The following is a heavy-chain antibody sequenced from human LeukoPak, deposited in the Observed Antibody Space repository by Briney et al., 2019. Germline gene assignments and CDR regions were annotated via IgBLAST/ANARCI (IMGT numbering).Heavy chain of an antibody. V-gene: IGHV4-59*08. D-gene: IGHD2/OR15-2a*01. Sequence: PSETLSLTCTVSGGSISSYYWSWIRQPPGKGLEWIGYIYYSGSTNYNPSLKSRVTISVDTSKNQFSLKLSSVTAADTAVYYCASXXXXXXPTWXYGMDVWGQGTTVTVS. J-gene: IGHJ6*02. CDR2: IYYSGST. CDR1: GGSISSYY. CDR3: ASXXXXXXPTWXYGMDV.